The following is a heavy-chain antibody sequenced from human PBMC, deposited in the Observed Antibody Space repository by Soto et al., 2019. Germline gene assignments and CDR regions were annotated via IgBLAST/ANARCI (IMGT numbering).Heavy chain of an antibody. V-gene: IGHV3-23*01. CDR3: ARPGSSLPDRYYYYYGMDV. CDR2: IGVSGGST. Sequence: GGSLRLSCAPSGFTFSSYAMTWVRQAPGKGLEWASAIGVSGGSTYYADSVKGRFTISRDNSKNTLYLQMNSLRAEDTAVYYCARPGSSLPDRYYYYYGMDVWGQGTTVTVSS. D-gene: IGHD6-13*01. CDR1: GFTFSSYA. J-gene: IGHJ6*02.